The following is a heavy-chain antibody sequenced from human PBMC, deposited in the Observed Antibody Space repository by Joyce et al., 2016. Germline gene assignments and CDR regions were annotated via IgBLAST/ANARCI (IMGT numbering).Heavy chain of an antibody. D-gene: IGHD4-23*01. CDR1: GGSFSGYY. Sequence: VQLQQWGAGLLKSSETLSLTCAVYGGSFSGYYWNWIRRAPGKGMEWIGEINQSGSTISNPSLKSRVTISRNTSKNQFSLKLSSVTAADTAVYFCARGIDYGGYSESGRTFDIWGQGTMVTVSS. CDR2: INQSGST. J-gene: IGHJ3*02. CDR3: ARGIDYGGYSESGRTFDI. V-gene: IGHV4-34*01.